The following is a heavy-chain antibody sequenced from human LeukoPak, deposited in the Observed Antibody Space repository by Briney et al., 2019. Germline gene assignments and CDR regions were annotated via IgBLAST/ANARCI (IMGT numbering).Heavy chain of an antibody. V-gene: IGHV3-23*01. CDR2: IRGNGGST. Sequence: GGSLRLSCAAAGFNFSSYAMSWVRQAPGKGLAWVSAIRGNGGSTYYADSVKGRFTISRDNSKNTLYLQMNSLRAEDTAVYYCAKDRWLKGIFDYWGQGTLVSLSS. CDR1: GFNFSSYA. CDR3: AKDRWLKGIFDY. D-gene: IGHD5-24*01. J-gene: IGHJ4*02.